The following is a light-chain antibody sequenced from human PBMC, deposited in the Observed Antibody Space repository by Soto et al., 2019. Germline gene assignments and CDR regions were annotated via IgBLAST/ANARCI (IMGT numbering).Light chain of an antibody. CDR2: DDN. V-gene: IGLV1-51*01. CDR1: SSNIGGNS. CDR3: GSWDSRLSAYV. J-gene: IGLJ1*01. Sequence: SVPTQPPSVSSAPGQKVTISCSASSSNIGGNSVSWYQQLPGTAPKLLIYDDNKRPSGIPDRFSGSKSGTSATLGITGFQTGDEGDYYCGSWDSRLSAYVFATGPKVTXL.